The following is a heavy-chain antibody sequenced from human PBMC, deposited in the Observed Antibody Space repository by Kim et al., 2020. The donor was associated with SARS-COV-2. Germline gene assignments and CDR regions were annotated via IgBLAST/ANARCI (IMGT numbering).Heavy chain of an antibody. V-gene: IGHV3-11*01. J-gene: IGHJ6*02. CDR2: ISSSGSTI. CDR1: GFTFSDYY. CDR3: ARGDCTNGVCSIYYYYGMDV. D-gene: IGHD2-8*01. Sequence: GGSLRLSCAASGFTFSDYYMSWIRQAPGKGLEWVSYISSSGSTIYYADSVKGRFTISRDNAKNSLYLQMNSLRAEDTAVYYCARGDCTNGVCSIYYYYGMDVWGQGTTVTVSS.